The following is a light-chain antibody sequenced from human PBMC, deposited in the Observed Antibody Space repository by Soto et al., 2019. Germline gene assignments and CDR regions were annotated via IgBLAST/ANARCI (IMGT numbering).Light chain of an antibody. CDR3: SSYTTSTLGVL. J-gene: IGLJ2*01. Sequence: SALTQPASVSGSPGQSITISCTGTSSDVGGHNYVSWYQQHPGKAPKLMIYDVSNRPSGVSNRFSGSKSGNTASLTISGLQAEDEADYYCSSYTTSTLGVLFGGGTKLTVL. V-gene: IGLV2-14*01. CDR2: DVS. CDR1: SSDVGGHNY.